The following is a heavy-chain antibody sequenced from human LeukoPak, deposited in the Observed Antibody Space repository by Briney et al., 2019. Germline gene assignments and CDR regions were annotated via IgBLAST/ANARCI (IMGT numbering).Heavy chain of an antibody. Sequence: SETLSLTCTVSGGSISSYYWSWIRQPPGKGLEWIGYIYYSGSTNYTPSLKSRVTISVDTSKNQFSLQLNSVTPEDTAVYYCARVGLTAVSPFDVWGQGTMVTVSS. CDR1: GGSISSYY. D-gene: IGHD4-11*01. J-gene: IGHJ3*01. V-gene: IGHV4-59*12. CDR2: IYYSGST. CDR3: ARVGLTAVSPFDV.